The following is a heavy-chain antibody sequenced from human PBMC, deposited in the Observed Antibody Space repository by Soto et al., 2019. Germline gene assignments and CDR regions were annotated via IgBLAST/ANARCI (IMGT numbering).Heavy chain of an antibody. CDR2: IYHSGST. J-gene: IGHJ6*02. Sequence: QVQLQESGPGLVKPSGTLSLTCAVSGGSISSSNWWSWVRQPPGKGLEWIGEIYHSGSTNYNPSLKSRVTISVDKSKNQFSLKLSSVTAADTAVYYCAVQYCSSTSCPYYYYYGMDVWGQGTTVTVSS. CDR1: GGSISSSNW. CDR3: AVQYCSSTSCPYYYYYGMDV. V-gene: IGHV4-4*02. D-gene: IGHD2-2*01.